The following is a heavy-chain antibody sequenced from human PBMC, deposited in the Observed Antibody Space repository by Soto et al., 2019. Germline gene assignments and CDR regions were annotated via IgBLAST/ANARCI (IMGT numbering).Heavy chain of an antibody. J-gene: IGHJ6*02. D-gene: IGHD6-13*01. CDR3: AREALAAAGGDYYYGMDV. CDR2: IYSGGST. Sequence: EVQLVESGGGLIQPGGSLRLSCAASGFSVSINYMSWVRQAPGKGLEWVSVIYSGGSTYYADSVKGRFTISRDNSKNTLYLQVNSLRAEDTAVYFCAREALAAAGGDYYYGMDVWCQGTTVTVSS. CDR1: GFSVSINY. V-gene: IGHV3-53*01.